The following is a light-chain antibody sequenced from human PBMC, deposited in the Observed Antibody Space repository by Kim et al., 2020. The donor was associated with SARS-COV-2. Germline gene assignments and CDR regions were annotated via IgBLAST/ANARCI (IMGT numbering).Light chain of an antibody. V-gene: IGLV6-57*03. CDR3: QSYDDTIVV. CDR2: EDY. Sequence: GRTVPISCTRRSGTFASSYVQWFQQRPGSVPTTVIFEDYQRPSGVPDRFSGSVDSSSNSASLTISGLKTEDEGYYYCQSYDDTIVVFGGGTQLTVL. CDR1: SGTFASSY. J-gene: IGLJ2*01.